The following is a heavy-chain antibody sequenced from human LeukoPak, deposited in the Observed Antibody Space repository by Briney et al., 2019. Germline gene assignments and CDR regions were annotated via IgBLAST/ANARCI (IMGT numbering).Heavy chain of an antibody. Sequence: SQTLSPTCTVSGGSISSGGYYWSWIRQPPGKGLEWIGEINHSGSTNYNPSLKSRVTISVDTSKNQFSLKLSSVTAADTAVYYCARGVAAAGTSDSFDYWGQGTLVTVSS. D-gene: IGHD6-13*01. CDR2: INHSGST. CDR1: GGSISSGGYY. CDR3: ARGVAAAGTSDSFDY. V-gene: IGHV4-30-2*01. J-gene: IGHJ4*02.